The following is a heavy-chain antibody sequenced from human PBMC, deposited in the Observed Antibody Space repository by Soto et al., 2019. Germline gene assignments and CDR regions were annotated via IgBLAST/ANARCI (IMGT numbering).Heavy chain of an antibody. J-gene: IGHJ5*02. CDR2: INPNSGGT. CDR1: GYTFTGYY. D-gene: IGHD6-6*01. CDR3: ARAPNPYSSSSGWFDP. Sequence: ASVKVSCKASGYTFTGYYMNWVRQAPGQGLEWMGWINPNSGGTNCAQKFQGRVTMTRDTSISTAYMELSRLRSDDTAVYYCARAPNPYSSSSGWFDPWGQGTLVTVSS. V-gene: IGHV1-2*02.